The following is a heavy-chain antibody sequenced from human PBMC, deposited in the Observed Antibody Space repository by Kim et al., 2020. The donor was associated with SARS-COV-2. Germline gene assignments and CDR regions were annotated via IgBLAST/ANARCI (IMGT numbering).Heavy chain of an antibody. CDR3: AVPFVVVTAGPFDN. J-gene: IGHJ4*02. CDR1: GYTFTDYY. CDR2: VNPSGGSP. V-gene: IGHV1-46*01. D-gene: IGHD2-21*02. Sequence: ASVKVSCKASGYTFTDYYIHWVRQAPGQGLEWMGVVNPSGGSPDYAQKFQGRVSMTRNTSTKTVYMELSSLRSEGTAVYYCAVPFVVVTAGPFDNWVQGTVVTVTS.